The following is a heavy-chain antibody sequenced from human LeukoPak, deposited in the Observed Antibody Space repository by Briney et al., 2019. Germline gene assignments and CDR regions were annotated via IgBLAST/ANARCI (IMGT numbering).Heavy chain of an antibody. CDR2: IYYSGST. D-gene: IGHD6-19*01. J-gene: IGHJ4*02. V-gene: IGHV4-59*01. CDR1: GGSISSYY. Sequence: SETLSLTCTVPGGSISSYYWSWIRQPPGKGLEWVGYIYYSGSTNYNPSLKSRVTISVDTSKNQFSLKLSSVTAADTAVYYCARGIAVAGSDYWGRGTLVSVS. CDR3: ARGIAVAGSDY.